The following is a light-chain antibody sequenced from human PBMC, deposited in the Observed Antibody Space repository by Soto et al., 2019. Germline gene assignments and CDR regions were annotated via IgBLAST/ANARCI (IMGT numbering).Light chain of an antibody. Sequence: EIVMTQSPATLSVSPGERATLSCRASQSVSSNLAWYQQKPGQAPRLLIYGASTRATGIPARFSGSGSETEFTLTISSLQSEDFAVYYCQQYNNWPPTFGQGTKVDIK. CDR3: QQYNNWPPT. CDR1: QSVSSN. V-gene: IGKV3-15*01. J-gene: IGKJ1*01. CDR2: GAS.